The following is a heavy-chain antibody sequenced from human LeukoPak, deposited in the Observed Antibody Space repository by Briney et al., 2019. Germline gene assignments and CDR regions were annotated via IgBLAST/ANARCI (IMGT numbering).Heavy chain of an antibody. CDR2: IYSGGST. CDR1: GFTVSRNY. D-gene: IGHD2/OR15-2a*01. J-gene: IGHJ3*02. V-gene: IGHV3-66*01. Sequence: PGGSLRLSCAASGFTVSRNYMSWVRQAPGKGLEWVSVIYSGGSTYYADSVKGRFTISRDNAKNSLYLQMNSLRAEDTAVYYCARVSILIVPYYAFDIWGQGTMVTVSS. CDR3: ARVSILIVPYYAFDI.